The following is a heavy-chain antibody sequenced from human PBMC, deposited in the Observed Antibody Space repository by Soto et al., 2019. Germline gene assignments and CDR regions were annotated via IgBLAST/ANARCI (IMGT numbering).Heavy chain of an antibody. CDR3: AASCVGCCCFSYYGMDV. Sequence: QVQLQESGPGLVKPSQTLSLTCTVSGGSISSGGYYWSWIRQHPGKGLEWIGYIYYSGSTYYNPSRKSRVTISVDTSKNQFSLKLGSVTAAVTAVYYCAASCVGCCCFSYYGMDVWGQGPTVTVSS. J-gene: IGHJ6*02. D-gene: IGHD1-26*01. V-gene: IGHV4-31*03. CDR1: GGSISSGGYY. CDR2: IYYSGST.